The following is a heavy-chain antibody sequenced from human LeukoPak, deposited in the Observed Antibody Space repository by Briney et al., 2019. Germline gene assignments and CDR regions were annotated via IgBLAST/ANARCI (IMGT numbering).Heavy chain of an antibody. CDR2: ISSSGSTI. CDR1: GFTFSSYE. D-gene: IGHD3-10*01. CDR3: ARDREHGSGEGYGMDV. J-gene: IGHJ6*02. V-gene: IGHV3-48*03. Sequence: GGSLRHSCAASGFTFSSYEMNWVRQAPGKGLEWVSYISSSGSTIYYADSVKGRFTISRDNAKNSLYLQMNSLRAEDTAVYYCARDREHGSGEGYGMDVWGQGTTVTVSS.